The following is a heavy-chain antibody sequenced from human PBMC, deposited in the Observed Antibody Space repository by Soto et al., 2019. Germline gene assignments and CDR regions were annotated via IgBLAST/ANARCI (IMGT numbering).Heavy chain of an antibody. D-gene: IGHD4-17*01. CDR2: ISAYNGNT. J-gene: IGHJ2*01. Sequence: QVQLVQSGAEVKKPGASVKVSCKASGYTFTSYGISWVRQAPGQGLEWMGWISAYNGNTNYAQKHQGRVTMTTDTSXXKANRELRSLRSVDTAVYYWAREGDYGDYLWYFDLWGRGTLVTVSS. CDR1: GYTFTSYG. V-gene: IGHV1-18*01. CDR3: AREGDYGDYLWYFDL.